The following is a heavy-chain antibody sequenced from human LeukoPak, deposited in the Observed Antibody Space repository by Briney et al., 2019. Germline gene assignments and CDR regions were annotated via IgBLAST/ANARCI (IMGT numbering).Heavy chain of an antibody. CDR1: GYTFADYY. CDR3: ARAPYYDFWSGYFDY. V-gene: IGHV1-69*04. Sequence: ASVKVSCKTSGYTFADYYMHWVRQAPGQGLEWMGRIIPILGIANYAQKFQGRVTITADKSTSTAYMELSSLRSEDTAVYYCARAPYYDFWSGYFDYWGQGTLVTVSS. CDR2: IIPILGIA. J-gene: IGHJ4*02. D-gene: IGHD3-3*01.